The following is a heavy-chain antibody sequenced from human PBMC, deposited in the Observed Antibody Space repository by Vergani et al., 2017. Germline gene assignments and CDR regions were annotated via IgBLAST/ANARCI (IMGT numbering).Heavy chain of an antibody. Sequence: QVQLQESGPGLVKPSQTLSLTCSVSGDSISSGVYYWNWIRQHPGKGLEWIGYIYSTGSTHHNPSLRRRINMSVDTSKNQFSLKLNSVTAADTAMYYCARDSRYCSSTSCYVGRDWFDPRGQGTLVTVSS. CDR3: ARDSRYCSSTSCYVGRDWFDP. J-gene: IGHJ5*02. V-gene: IGHV4-31*03. CDR2: IYSTGST. D-gene: IGHD2-2*01. CDR1: GDSISSGVYY.